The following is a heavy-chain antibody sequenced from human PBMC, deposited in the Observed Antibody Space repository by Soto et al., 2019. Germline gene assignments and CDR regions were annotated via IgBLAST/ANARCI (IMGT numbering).Heavy chain of an antibody. D-gene: IGHD6-19*01. CDR1: GYTFTSYA. Sequence: ASVKVSCKASGYTFTSYAMHWVRQAPGQRLEWMGWINAGNGNTKYSQKFQGRVTITRDTSASTAYMELSSLRSEDTAVYYCARSTVAGTANRWTCFDYWGQGTLVTVSS. J-gene: IGHJ4*02. V-gene: IGHV1-3*01. CDR2: INAGNGNT. CDR3: ARSTVAGTANRWTCFDY.